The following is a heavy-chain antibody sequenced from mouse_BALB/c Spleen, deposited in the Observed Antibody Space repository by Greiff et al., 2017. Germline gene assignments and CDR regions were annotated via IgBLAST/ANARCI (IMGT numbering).Heavy chain of an antibody. CDR1: GFTFSSYA. V-gene: IGHV5-6-5*01. CDR3: ARDGYGSSYVWFAY. J-gene: IGHJ3*01. Sequence: EVNVVESGGGLVKPGGSLKLSCAASGFTFSSYAMSWVRQTPEKRLEWVASISSGGSTYYPDSVKGRFTISRDNARNILYLQMSSLRSEDTAMYYCARDGYGSSYVWFAYWGQGTLVTVSA. CDR2: ISSGGST. D-gene: IGHD1-1*01.